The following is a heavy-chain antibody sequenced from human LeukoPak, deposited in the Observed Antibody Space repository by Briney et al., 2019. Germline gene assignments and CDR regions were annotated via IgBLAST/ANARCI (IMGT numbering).Heavy chain of an antibody. Sequence: ASVTVSCTASGYTFTNNYIHWVRQAPGQGLEWMGIINPRGGSTNYAQKFQGRVTMTTDTSTSTVNMELSSLRSEDTAVYYCAREWIQLWTYYYYGMDAWGQGTTVTVSS. CDR3: AREWIQLWTYYYYGMDA. J-gene: IGHJ6*02. CDR1: GYTFTNNY. D-gene: IGHD5-18*01. V-gene: IGHV1-46*01. CDR2: INPRGGST.